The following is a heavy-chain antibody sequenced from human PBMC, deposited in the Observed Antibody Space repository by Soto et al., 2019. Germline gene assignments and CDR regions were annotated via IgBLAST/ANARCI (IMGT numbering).Heavy chain of an antibody. J-gene: IGHJ4*02. D-gene: IGHD2-2*01. CDR3: ARGVIEGVLPADTQNYYFDY. CDR1: GFTFSSYW. Sequence: GGSLRLSCAASGFTFSSYWMSWVRQAPGKGLEWVANIKQDGSEKYYVDSLKGRFTISRDNAKNSLYLQMNSLRAEDTAVYYCARGVIEGVLPADTQNYYFDYWGQGTLVTVLL. V-gene: IGHV3-7*04. CDR2: IKQDGSEK.